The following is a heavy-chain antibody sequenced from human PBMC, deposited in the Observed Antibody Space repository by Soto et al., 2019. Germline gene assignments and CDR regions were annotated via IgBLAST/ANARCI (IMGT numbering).Heavy chain of an antibody. D-gene: IGHD3-10*01. CDR1: GGSISSGGYY. CDR3: ARGERAYYGSGSYYNAYYYYGMDV. CDR2: IYYSGST. V-gene: IGHV4-31*03. Sequence: QLQLQESGPGLVKPSQTLSLTCTVSGGSISSGGYYWSWIRKHPGKGLEWIMYIYYSGSTNYNPSMKSRVTISVDTSKNQFSLKLSSVTAADTAVYYCARGERAYYGSGSYYNAYYYYGMDVWGQGTTVTVSS. J-gene: IGHJ6*02.